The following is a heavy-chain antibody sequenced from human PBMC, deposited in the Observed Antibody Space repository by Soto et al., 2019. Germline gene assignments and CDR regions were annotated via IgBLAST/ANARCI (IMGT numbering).Heavy chain of an antibody. D-gene: IGHD3-16*02. J-gene: IGHJ4*02. V-gene: IGHV1-8*01. CDR3: ARPYYDYIWGSYRYTPAAEDY. CDR1: GYTFTSYD. CDR2: MNPNSGNT. Sequence: ASVKVSCKASGYTFTSYDINWVRQATGQGLEWMGWMNPNSGNTGYAQKFQGRVTMTRNTSISTAYMELSSLRSEDTAVYYCARPYYDYIWGSYRYTPAAEDYWGQGTLVTVSS.